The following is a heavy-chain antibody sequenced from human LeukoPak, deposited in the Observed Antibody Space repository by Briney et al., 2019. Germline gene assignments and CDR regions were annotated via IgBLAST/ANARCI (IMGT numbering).Heavy chain of an antibody. J-gene: IGHJ6*02. V-gene: IGHV4-59*01. D-gene: IGHD1-26*01. Sequence: PSETLSLTCTVSGGSISSYYWSWIRQPPGKGLEWIGYIYYSGSTNYNPSLKSRVTISVDTSKNQFPLKLSSVTAADTAVYYCARVVGSLPPYYYYGMDVWGQGTTVTVSS. CDR1: GGSISSYY. CDR2: IYYSGST. CDR3: ARVVGSLPPYYYYGMDV.